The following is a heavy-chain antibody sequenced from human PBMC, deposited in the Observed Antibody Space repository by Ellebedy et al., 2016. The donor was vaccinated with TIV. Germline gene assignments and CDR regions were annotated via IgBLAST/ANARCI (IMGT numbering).Heavy chain of an antibody. J-gene: IGHJ4*02. CDR3: AKDKGAGYDY. CDR2: ISYDGSNK. CDR1: GFTFSSYG. D-gene: IGHD5-24*01. Sequence: PGGSLRLSCAASGFTFSSYGMHWVRQAPGKGLEWVAVISYDGSNKYYADSVKGRFTISRDNSKNTLYLQMNSLRAEDTAVYYCAKDKGAGYDYWGQGTLVTVSS. V-gene: IGHV3-30*18.